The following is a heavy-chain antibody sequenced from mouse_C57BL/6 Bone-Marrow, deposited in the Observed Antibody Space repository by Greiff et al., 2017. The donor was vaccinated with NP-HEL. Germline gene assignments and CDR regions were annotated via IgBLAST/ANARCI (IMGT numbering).Heavy chain of an antibody. V-gene: IGHV5-16*01. Sequence: EVKVEESEGGLVQPGSSMKLSCTASGFTFSDYYMAWVRQVPEKGLEWVANINYDGSSTYYLDSLKSRFIISRDNAKNILYLQMSSLKSEDTATYYCARGSSQGYWYFDVWGTGTTVTVSS. CDR3: ARGSSQGYWYFDV. J-gene: IGHJ1*03. D-gene: IGHD1-1*01. CDR2: INYDGSST. CDR1: GFTFSDYY.